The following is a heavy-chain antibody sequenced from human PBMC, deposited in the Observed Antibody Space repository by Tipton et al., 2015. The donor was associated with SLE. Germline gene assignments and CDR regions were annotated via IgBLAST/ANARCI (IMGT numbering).Heavy chain of an antibody. V-gene: IGHV3-23*01. CDR2: ISGSGGST. CDR1: GFTFSSYG. D-gene: IGHD1-14*01. Sequence: SLRLSCAASGFTFSSYGMHWVRQAPGKGLEWVSAISGSGGSTYYADSVKGRFTISRDNSKNTLYLQMNSLRAEDTAVYYCANVGNPGYWGQGTLVTVSS. CDR3: ANVGNPGY. J-gene: IGHJ4*02.